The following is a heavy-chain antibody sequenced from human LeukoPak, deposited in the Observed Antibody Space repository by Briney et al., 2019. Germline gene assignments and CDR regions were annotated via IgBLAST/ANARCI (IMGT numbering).Heavy chain of an antibody. CDR1: GGSISSSSYY. CDR2: IYHSGST. CDR3: ARDGYSGNDGL. Sequence: SETLSLTCTVSGGSISSSSYYWSWIRQPPGKGLEWIGYIYHSGSTKYNPSLKSRVTISVDTSKNQFSLKLSSVTAADTAVYYCARDGYSGNDGLWGQGTLVTVSS. D-gene: IGHD5-12*01. V-gene: IGHV4-61*01. J-gene: IGHJ4*02.